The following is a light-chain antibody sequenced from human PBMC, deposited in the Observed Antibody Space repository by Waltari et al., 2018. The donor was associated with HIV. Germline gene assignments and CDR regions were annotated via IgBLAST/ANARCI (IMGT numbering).Light chain of an antibody. Sequence: QSALTQPASVSGSPGQSITISCTGTSSDVGGYNYVSWYQQHPGKAPKLMIHEVSIRPSGVSSRCSGSKSGNTASLTISGLQAEDEADYYCSSYTSSSTPYVFGTGTKVTVL. CDR2: EVS. CDR1: SSDVGGYNY. V-gene: IGLV2-14*01. CDR3: SSYTSSSTPYV. J-gene: IGLJ1*01.